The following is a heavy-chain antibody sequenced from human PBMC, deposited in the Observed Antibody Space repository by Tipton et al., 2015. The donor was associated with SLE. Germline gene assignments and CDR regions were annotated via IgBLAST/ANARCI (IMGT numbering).Heavy chain of an antibody. J-gene: IGHJ6*03. CDR1: GASFSDYY. CDR3: ARERDCGSDCFGSYYYYMDV. Sequence: TLSLTCAVYGASFSDYYWSWIRQLPGKGLEWIGYVFYTGSTYKNPSLKSRLSISVDTSRSQFSLALSSVTAADTAIYFCARERDCGSDCFGSYYYYMDVWGKGTTVIVSS. CDR2: VFYTGST. V-gene: IGHV4-34*11. D-gene: IGHD2-21*01.